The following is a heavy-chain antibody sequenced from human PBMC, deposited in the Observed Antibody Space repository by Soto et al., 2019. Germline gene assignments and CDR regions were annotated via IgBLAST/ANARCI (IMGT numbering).Heavy chain of an antibody. CDR1: GFTFDDYA. D-gene: IGHD6-19*01. J-gene: IGHJ3*02. CDR3: AKGLVISSGSSDAFDI. V-gene: IGHV3-9*01. Sequence: EVQLVESGGGLVQPGRSLRLSCAASGFTFDDYAMHWVRQAPGKGLEWVSGISWNSGSIGYADSVKGRFTISRDNAKNSLYLQMNSLRAEDTALYYCAKGLVISSGSSDAFDIWGQGTMVTVSS. CDR2: ISWNSGSI.